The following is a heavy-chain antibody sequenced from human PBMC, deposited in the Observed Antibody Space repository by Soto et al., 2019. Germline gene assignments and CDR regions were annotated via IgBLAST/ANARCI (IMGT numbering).Heavy chain of an antibody. V-gene: IGHV3-43*01. CDR3: AKDLASSGYYSFDY. Sequence: GGFLRLSCAASGSTFDDYMMHWVRQAPGKGLEWVSLISWDGGDTYYADSVKGRFTISRDNSKKCLYLQMNSLRTEDTALYYCAKDLASSGYYSFDYWGQGTLVTVSS. J-gene: IGHJ4*02. CDR2: ISWDGGDT. D-gene: IGHD3-22*01. CDR1: GSTFDDYM.